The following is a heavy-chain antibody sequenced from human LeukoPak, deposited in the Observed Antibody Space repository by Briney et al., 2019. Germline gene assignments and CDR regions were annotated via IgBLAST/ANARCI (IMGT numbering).Heavy chain of an antibody. Sequence: GGSLRLSCAASGFTFSSYEMNWVRQAPGKGLEWVSYISSSGSTIYYADSVKGRFTISRDNAKNSLYLQMNSLRAEDTALYYCAKSRGDYVFDWCDPWGQGTLVTVSS. CDR3: AKSRGDYVFDWCDP. CDR2: ISSSGSTI. D-gene: IGHD3-16*01. V-gene: IGHV3-48*03. CDR1: GFTFSSYE. J-gene: IGHJ5*02.